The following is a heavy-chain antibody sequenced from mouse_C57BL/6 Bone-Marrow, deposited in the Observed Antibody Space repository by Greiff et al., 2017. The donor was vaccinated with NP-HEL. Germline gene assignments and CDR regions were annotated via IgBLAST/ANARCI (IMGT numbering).Heavy chain of an antibody. CDR3: ARVTLANWVFDY. V-gene: IGHV1-55*01. Sequence: QVQLQQPGAELVKPGASVKMSCKASGYTFTSYWITWVKQRPGQGLEWIGVIYPGSGSTNYNEKFKSKATLTVDTSSSTAYMQLSSLTSEDSAVYYCARVTLANWVFDYWGQGTTLTVSS. CDR2: IYPGSGST. D-gene: IGHD4-1*01. J-gene: IGHJ2*01. CDR1: GYTFTSYW.